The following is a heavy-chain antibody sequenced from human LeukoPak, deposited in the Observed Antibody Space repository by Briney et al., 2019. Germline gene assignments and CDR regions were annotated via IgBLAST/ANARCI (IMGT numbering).Heavy chain of an antibody. J-gene: IGHJ4*02. D-gene: IGHD3-10*01. CDR3: ARLAYGSTY. V-gene: IGHV4-61*02. CDR2: IYTSGST. Sequence: SETLSLTCTVSGGSISSGSYHWSWIRQPAGKGLKWIGRIYTSGSTNYNPSLKSRVAISVDTSKNQFSLNLSSVTAADTAIYYCARLAYGSTYWGQGTLVTVSS. CDR1: GGSISSGSYH.